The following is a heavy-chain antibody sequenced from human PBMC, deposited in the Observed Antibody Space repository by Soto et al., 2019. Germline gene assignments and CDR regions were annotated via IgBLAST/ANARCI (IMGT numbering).Heavy chain of an antibody. CDR2: IHGGGNGA. CDR1: GFSLSKYA. Sequence: EEQLLESGGGLAQPGGSLRLSCAASGFSLSKYAMNWVRQAPGKGLEWVSSIHGGGNGAYYADSVKGRFTVSRDDSKEAIYLQMSSLRVDETGVYFCARDAVTNSGERDWFDPRCQGTLVTVSS. CDR3: ARDAVTNSGERDWFDP. D-gene: IGHD3-10*01. V-gene: IGHV3-23*01. J-gene: IGHJ5*02.